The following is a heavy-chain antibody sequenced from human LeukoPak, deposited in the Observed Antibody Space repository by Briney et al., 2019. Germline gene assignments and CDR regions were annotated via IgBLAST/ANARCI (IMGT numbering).Heavy chain of an antibody. CDR1: GFTFSNYG. V-gene: IGHV3-33*06. CDR2: IWYDGGNK. J-gene: IGHJ4*02. Sequence: GGSLRLSCAASGFTFSNYGMHWVRQTPGKGLEWVAVIWYDGGNKYYVDSVKGRFTISRDNSKSTLYLQMNSLRAEDTAVYYCAKGFYMTTVTPGDYWGQGTLVTVSS. CDR3: AKGFYMTTVTPGDY. D-gene: IGHD4-17*01.